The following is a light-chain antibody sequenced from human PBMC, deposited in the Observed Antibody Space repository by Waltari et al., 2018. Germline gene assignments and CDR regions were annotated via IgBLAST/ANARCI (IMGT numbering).Light chain of an antibody. CDR1: SHNIGRNT. V-gene: IGLV1-44*01. CDR2: YNN. Sequence: QSVLTQPPSASGTPGQRVTISCSGGSHNIGRNTVTWYQHVPGTAPKLLIYYNNQRPSGVPDRFSGSMSDTSASLAISGLQSEDEATYYCSVWDDSLNGVIFGGGTNLAVL. J-gene: IGLJ2*01. CDR3: SVWDDSLNGVI.